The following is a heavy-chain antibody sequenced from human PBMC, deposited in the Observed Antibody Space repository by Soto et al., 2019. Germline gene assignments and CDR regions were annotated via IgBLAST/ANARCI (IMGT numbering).Heavy chain of an antibody. CDR2: INPIRGVT. CDR3: ARVNGGYCSSTSCYELGY. D-gene: IGHD2-2*01. V-gene: IGHV1-69*02. J-gene: IGHJ4*02. Sequence: GASVKVSCKASGGTFSSYTISWVRQAPGQGLEWMGRINPIRGVTNYAQKFQGRVTMTTDNSTSTAYMELSRLRSDDTAVYYCARVNGGYCSSTSCYELGYWGQGTLVTVSS. CDR1: GGTFSSYT.